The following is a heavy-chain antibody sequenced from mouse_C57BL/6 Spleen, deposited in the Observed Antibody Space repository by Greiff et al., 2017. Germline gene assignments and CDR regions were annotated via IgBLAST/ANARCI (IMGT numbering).Heavy chain of an antibody. CDR3: ARNGPYDYFRNY. Sequence: VQLQQSGPGLVQPSQSLSITCTVSGFSLTSYGVHWVRHSPGTGLGWLGVIWSGGSTDYNAAFISIRSISKDNSKSQVFLKMNSPQADDTAIYYCARNGPYDYFRNYWGQGTSLTVSS. CDR2: IWSGGST. CDR1: GFSLTSYG. D-gene: IGHD2-4*01. V-gene: IGHV2-2*01. J-gene: IGHJ2*02.